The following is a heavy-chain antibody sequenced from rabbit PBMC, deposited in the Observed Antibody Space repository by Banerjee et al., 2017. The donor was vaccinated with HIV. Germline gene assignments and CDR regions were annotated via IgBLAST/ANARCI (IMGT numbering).Heavy chain of an antibody. D-gene: IGHD4-1*01. V-gene: IGHV1S40*01. J-gene: IGHJ4*01. CDR1: GFSFSSNYY. CDR2: IYAGSSGST. CDR3: ARDVSGWAPFRL. Sequence: QSLEESGGDLVKPGASLTLTCTASGFSFSSNYYMCWVRQAPGKGLEWIACIYAGSSGSTYYASWAKGRFTISKTSSTTVTLQMTSLAAADTATYFCARDVSGWAPFRLWGPGTLVTVS.